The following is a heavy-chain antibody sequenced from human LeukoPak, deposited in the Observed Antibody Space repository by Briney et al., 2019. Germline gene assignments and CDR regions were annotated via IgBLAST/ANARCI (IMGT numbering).Heavy chain of an antibody. CDR2: VHFHGTNK. Sequence: GGSLRLSCAASGFTFSRYGVHWVRQAPGKGLEWVAHVHFHGTNKYYVDSVKGRFTISRDNSKNTMYLQMNSLRAEDTAVYYCAKANDYGDYGPSDYWGQGTLVTVSS. D-gene: IGHD4-17*01. J-gene: IGHJ4*02. CDR3: AKANDYGDYGPSDY. V-gene: IGHV3-30*02. CDR1: GFTFSRYG.